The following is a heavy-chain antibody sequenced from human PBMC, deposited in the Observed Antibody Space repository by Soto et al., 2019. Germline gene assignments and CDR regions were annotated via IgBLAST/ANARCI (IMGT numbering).Heavy chain of an antibody. CDR1: GGSFSGYY. V-gene: IGHV4-34*01. Sequence: SETLSLTCAVYGGSFSGYYWSWIRQPPGKGLEWIGEINHSGSTNYNPSLKSRVTISVDTSKNQFSLKLSSVTAADTVVFYFARGCFLSRSGGWGYYFDYWGQGTLVTVSS. CDR2: INHSGST. J-gene: IGHJ4*02. CDR3: ARGCFLSRSGGWGYYFDY. D-gene: IGHD6-19*01.